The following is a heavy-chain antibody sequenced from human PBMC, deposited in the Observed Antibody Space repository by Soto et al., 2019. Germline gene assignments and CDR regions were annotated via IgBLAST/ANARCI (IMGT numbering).Heavy chain of an antibody. CDR2: ISSSSSTI. CDR1: GFTFSSYS. D-gene: IGHD3-10*01. V-gene: IGHV3-48*01. Sequence: GGSLRLSCAASGFTFSSYSMNWVRQAPGKGLEWVSYISSSSSTIYYADSVKGRFTISRDNAKNSLYLQMNSLRAEDTAVYYCARVEGEWNIRGPSFTHGDMDYWGQGTLVTVSS. CDR3: ARVEGEWNIRGPSFTHGDMDY. J-gene: IGHJ4*02.